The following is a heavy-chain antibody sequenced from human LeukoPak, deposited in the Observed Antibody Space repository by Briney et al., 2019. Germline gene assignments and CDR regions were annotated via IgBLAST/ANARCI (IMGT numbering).Heavy chain of an antibody. D-gene: IGHD2/OR15-2a*01. V-gene: IGHV4-38-2*02. CDR3: ARDNMGAFDI. J-gene: IGHJ3*02. CDR1: GYSISSGYY. Sequence: SETLSLTCTVSGYSISSGYYWGWIRQPPGKGLEWIGSIYHSGSTYYNPSLKSRVTISVDTSKNQFSLKLSSVTAADTAVYYCARDNMGAFDIWGQGTMVTVSS. CDR2: IYHSGST.